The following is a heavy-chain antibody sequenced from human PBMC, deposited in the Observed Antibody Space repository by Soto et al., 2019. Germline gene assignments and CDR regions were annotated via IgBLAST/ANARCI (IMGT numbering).Heavy chain of an antibody. CDR2: IYSSGST. CDR1: GGSFSSTSYY. J-gene: IGHJ4*02. D-gene: IGHD2-15*01. V-gene: IGHV4-39*01. Sequence: QLQLQESGPGLVKPSETLSLSCTVSGGSFSSTSYYWGWIRQPPGKGLEWIGVIYSSGSTFYSPTLKSRVTISADPYKSQFSLRLTPVTAADTADYSCARQEEWWAFDYWGQGILVTVSS. CDR3: ARQEEWWAFDY.